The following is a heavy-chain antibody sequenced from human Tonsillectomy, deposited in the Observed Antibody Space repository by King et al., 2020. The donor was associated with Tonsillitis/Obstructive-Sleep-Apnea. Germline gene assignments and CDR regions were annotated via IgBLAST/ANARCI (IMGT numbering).Heavy chain of an antibody. V-gene: IGHV2-5*02. Sequence: FTLKESGPTLVKPTQTLTLTCTFSGFSLSTSGVGVGWIRQPPGKALEWLALIYWDEDKSYSPSLKSRLTITKDTAKNQVVLTMTNMYPVDTATYYCANRRIAVAGFDYWGQGTLVTVSS. CDR3: ANRRIAVAGFDY. J-gene: IGHJ4*02. D-gene: IGHD6-19*01. CDR2: IYWDEDK. CDR1: GFSLSTSGVG.